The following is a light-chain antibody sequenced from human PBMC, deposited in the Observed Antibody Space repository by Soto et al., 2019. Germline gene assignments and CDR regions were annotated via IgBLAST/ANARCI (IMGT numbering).Light chain of an antibody. Sequence: DIQMTQSPSSLSASVGDRVTITCRASQDIRNSLAWYQQKPGTVPKLLIYSASTLQSGVPSRFSGSGSGTDFTLTISSLQPEDVATYYCQKYNTVPATFGQGTRLDMK. J-gene: IGKJ5*01. V-gene: IGKV1-27*01. CDR3: QKYNTVPAT. CDR2: SAS. CDR1: QDIRNS.